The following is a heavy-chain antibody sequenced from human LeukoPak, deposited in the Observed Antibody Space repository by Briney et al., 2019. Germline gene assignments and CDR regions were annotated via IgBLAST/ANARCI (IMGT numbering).Heavy chain of an antibody. J-gene: IGHJ4*02. D-gene: IGHD2-2*02. CDR3: ARDAPCTTSTCYKQIDS. Sequence: PGGSLRLSCAASGFTLIRHEMNWVRQAPGKGLERVSFISRSGRNTYYADSVKCRFTISRDDDTHSLYLQLNSLRADDTAVYYCARDAPCTTSTCYKQIDSWGQGTLVTVSS. V-gene: IGHV3-48*03. CDR2: ISRSGRNT. CDR1: GFTLIRHE.